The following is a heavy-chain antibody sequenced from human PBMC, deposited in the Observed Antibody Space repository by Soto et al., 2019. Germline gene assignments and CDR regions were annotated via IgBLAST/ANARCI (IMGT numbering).Heavy chain of an antibody. V-gene: IGHV4-39*01. J-gene: IGHJ4*02. CDR1: DGSISSSSYY. CDR2: IYYSGST. D-gene: IGHD3-10*01. Sequence: SETLSLTCTVSDGSISSSSYYWGWIRQPPGKGLEWIGSIYYSGSTYYNPSLKSRVTISVDTSKNQFSLKLSSVTAADTAVYYCARRDYYGSGSYYYWGQGTLVTVSS. CDR3: ARRDYYGSGSYYY.